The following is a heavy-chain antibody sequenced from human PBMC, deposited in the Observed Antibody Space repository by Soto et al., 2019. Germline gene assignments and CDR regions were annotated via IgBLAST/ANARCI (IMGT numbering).Heavy chain of an antibody. CDR2: INHSGST. V-gene: IGHV4-34*01. CDR1: GGSFSGYY. CDR3: ASHGPYYYYYYGMDV. Sequence: SETLSLTCAVYGGSFSGYYWSWIRQPPGKGLEWIGEINHSGSTNYNPSLKSRVTISVDTSKNQFSLKLSSVTAADTAVYYCASHGPYYYYYYGMDVWGQGTTVTVSS. J-gene: IGHJ6*02.